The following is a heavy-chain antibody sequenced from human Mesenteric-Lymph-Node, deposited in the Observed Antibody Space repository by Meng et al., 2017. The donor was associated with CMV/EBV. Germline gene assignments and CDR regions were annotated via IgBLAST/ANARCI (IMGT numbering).Heavy chain of an antibody. J-gene: IGHJ5*02. Sequence: GGSLRLSCAASGFTFSSYSMNWVRQAPGKGLEWVSYISSSSTYIYYADSVKGRFTISRDNVQNSLYLQMNSLRAEDTAVYYCARGGKLQSDSSGHYAYWFDPWGQGTLVTVSS. CDR1: GFTFSSYS. D-gene: IGHD3-22*01. CDR3: ARGGKLQSDSSGHYAYWFDP. V-gene: IGHV3-21*05. CDR2: ISSSSTYI.